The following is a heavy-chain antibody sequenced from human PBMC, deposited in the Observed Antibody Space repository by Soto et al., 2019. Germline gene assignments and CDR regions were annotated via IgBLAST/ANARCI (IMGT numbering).Heavy chain of an antibody. CDR1: GDSISSGDYY. CDR3: ARVGGFGATTIDY. D-gene: IGHD3-10*01. V-gene: IGHV4-30-4*01. Sequence: SETLSLTCTVSGDSISSGDYYWSWIRQPPGKGLEWIGYIYYSGSTYYNTSLKSRVTISVDRSKNQLSLKLSSVTAADTAVYYCARVGGFGATTIDYWGQGTLVTVSS. J-gene: IGHJ4*02. CDR2: IYYSGST.